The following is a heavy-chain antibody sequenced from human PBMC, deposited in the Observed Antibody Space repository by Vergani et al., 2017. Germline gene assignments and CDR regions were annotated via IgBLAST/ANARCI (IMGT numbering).Heavy chain of an antibody. V-gene: IGHV1-24*01. CDR2: FDPEHGEV. D-gene: IGHD3-22*01. CDR1: GYSLTELT. J-gene: IGHJ4*02. Sequence: QVQLVQSGSEVRTPGASVKVSCQVSGYSLTELTIHWVPQAPGKGLEWMGGFDPEHGEVTFAHHIQGRVHMTEDRDTDTAYMELSIMRQEDTALYYYARATDYNHSSGYYLDFWGQGTMVTVSS. CDR3: ARATDYNHSSGYYLDF.